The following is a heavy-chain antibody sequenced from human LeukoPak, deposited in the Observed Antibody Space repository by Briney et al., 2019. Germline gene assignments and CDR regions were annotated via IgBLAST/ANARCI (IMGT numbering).Heavy chain of an antibody. Sequence: GGSLRLSCAASGFTFSSYAMSWVRQAPGKGLEWVSAISGSGGSTYYADSVKGRFTISRDNSQNTLYLQMNSLRAEDTAVYYCAKDPYIVSSTSQNWFDPWGQGTLVTVSS. CDR2: ISGSGGST. J-gene: IGHJ5*02. CDR3: AKDPYIVSSTSQNWFDP. CDR1: GFTFSSYA. D-gene: IGHD2-2*01. V-gene: IGHV3-23*01.